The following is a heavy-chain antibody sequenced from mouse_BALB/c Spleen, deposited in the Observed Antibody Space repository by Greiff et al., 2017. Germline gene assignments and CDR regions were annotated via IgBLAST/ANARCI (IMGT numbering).Heavy chain of an antibody. CDR3: ARGNNYFDY. CDR2: INSNGGST. J-gene: IGHJ2*01. D-gene: IGHD2-1*01. V-gene: IGHV5-6-2*01. CDR1: GFTFSSYY. Sequence: EVQGVESGGGLVKPGGSLKLSCAASGFTFSSYYMSWVRQTPEKRLELVAAINSNGGSTYYPDTVKGRFTISRDNAKNTLYLQMSSLKSEDTALYYCARGNNYFDYWGQGTTLTVAS.